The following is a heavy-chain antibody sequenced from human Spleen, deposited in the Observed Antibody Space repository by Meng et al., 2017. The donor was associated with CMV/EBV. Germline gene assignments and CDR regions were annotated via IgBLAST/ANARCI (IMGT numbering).Heavy chain of an antibody. CDR1: GFTFSDYY. V-gene: IGHV3-11*01. J-gene: IGHJ6*02. Sequence: GGSLRLSCAASGFTFSDYYMSWIRQAPGKGLEWVSYISSSGSTIYYADSVKGRFTISRDNAKNSLYLQMNSLRADDTAVYYCARETHNEFWNGYLYYGMDVWGQGTTVTVSS. D-gene: IGHD3-3*01. CDR2: ISSSGSTI. CDR3: ARETHNEFWNGYLYYGMDV.